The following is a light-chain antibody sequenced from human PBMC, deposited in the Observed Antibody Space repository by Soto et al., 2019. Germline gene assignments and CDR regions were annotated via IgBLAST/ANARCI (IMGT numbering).Light chain of an antibody. CDR2: GAS. CDR3: QQYTNWPST. CDR1: QSVSSN. Sequence: EIVMTQSPATLSVSPGERAALSCRASQSVSSNLAWYQQKPGQAPSLLIYGASTRATGIPARFSGSGSGTEFTLTISSLQSEDFAVYYCQQYTNWPSTFGQGTKVEIK. V-gene: IGKV3-15*01. J-gene: IGKJ1*01.